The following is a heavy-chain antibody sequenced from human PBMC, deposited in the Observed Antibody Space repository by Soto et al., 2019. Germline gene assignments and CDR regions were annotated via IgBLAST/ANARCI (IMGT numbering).Heavy chain of an antibody. J-gene: IGHJ4*02. Sequence: PSETLSLTCAVYGGSFSGYYWSWIRQPPGKGLEWIGEINHSGSTNYNPSLKSRVTISVDTSKNQFSLKLSSVTDADPAASYCAGGSMVRGSPSGYWGQGTLGTVAS. CDR1: GGSFSGYY. CDR2: INHSGST. V-gene: IGHV4-34*01. D-gene: IGHD3-10*01. CDR3: AGGSMVRGSPSGY.